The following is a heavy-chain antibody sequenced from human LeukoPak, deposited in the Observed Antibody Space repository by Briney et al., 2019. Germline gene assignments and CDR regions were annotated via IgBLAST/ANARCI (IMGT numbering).Heavy chain of an antibody. V-gene: IGHV4-39*07. CDR2: MFYSGYT. CDR1: GASISRTTYY. Sequence: SETLSLTCTVSGASISRTTYYWGWFRQPPGKGLEWIATMFYSGYTYYNPSLKSRVTISIDTSENQVSLKLSFVTAADTALYYCAKEPTGDKSFDSRGQGTLVTVSS. J-gene: IGHJ4*02. D-gene: IGHD7-27*01. CDR3: AKEPTGDKSFDS.